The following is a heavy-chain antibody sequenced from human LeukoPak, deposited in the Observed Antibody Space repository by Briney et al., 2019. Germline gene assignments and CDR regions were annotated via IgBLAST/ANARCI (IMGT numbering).Heavy chain of an antibody. CDR2: IYYSGST. D-gene: IGHD6-6*01. V-gene: IGHV4-59*08. J-gene: IGHJ4*02. Sequence: SETLSLTCTVFGGFISSYYWSWIRQPPGKGLEWIGYIYYSGSTNYNPSLKSRVTISVDTSKDQFSLKRSSVTAADTAVYYCARPRSYSSSSGYGYWGQGTLVTVSS. CDR3: ARPRSYSSSSGYGY. CDR1: GGFISSYY.